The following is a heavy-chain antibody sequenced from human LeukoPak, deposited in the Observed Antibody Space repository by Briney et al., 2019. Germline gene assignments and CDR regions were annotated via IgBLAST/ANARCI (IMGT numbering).Heavy chain of an antibody. Sequence: PSETLSLTCTVSGGSISSSSYYWGWIRQPPGKGLEWIGSIYYSGSTYYNPSLESRVTISVDTSKNQFSLKLSSVTAADTAVYYCASLRWGNGVRWFDPWGQGTLVTVSS. CDR1: GGSISSSSYY. CDR2: IYYSGST. CDR3: ASLRWGNGVRWFDP. D-gene: IGHD3-16*01. V-gene: IGHV4-39*07. J-gene: IGHJ5*02.